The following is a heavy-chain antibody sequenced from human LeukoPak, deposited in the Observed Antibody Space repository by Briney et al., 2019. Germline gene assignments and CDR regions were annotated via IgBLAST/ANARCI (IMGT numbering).Heavy chain of an antibody. CDR2: IRSKAYGGTT. CDR3: TSSLRSLEWLPPGYYYMDV. Sequence: PGGSLRLSCTASGFTFGDYAMSWVRQAPGKGLEWVGFIRSKAYGGTTEYAASVKGRFTISRDDSKSIAYLQMNSLKTEDTAVYYCTSSLRSLEWLPPGYYYMDVWGKGTTVTVSS. D-gene: IGHD3-3*01. CDR1: GFTFGDYA. V-gene: IGHV3-49*04. J-gene: IGHJ6*03.